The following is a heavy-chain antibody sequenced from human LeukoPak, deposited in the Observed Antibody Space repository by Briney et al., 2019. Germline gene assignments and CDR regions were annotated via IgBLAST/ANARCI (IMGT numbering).Heavy chain of an antibody. V-gene: IGHV3-33*01. J-gene: IGHJ6*02. CDR3: ARVRGPPEYYGMDV. CDR1: GFTFSSYG. CDR2: MWYDGSNK. Sequence: GGSLRLSCAASGFTFSSYGMHWVRQAPGKGLEWVAVMWYDGSNKYYADSVKGRFTISRDNSKNTLYLQMNSLRAEDTAVYYCARVRGPPEYYGMDVWGQGTTVTVSS.